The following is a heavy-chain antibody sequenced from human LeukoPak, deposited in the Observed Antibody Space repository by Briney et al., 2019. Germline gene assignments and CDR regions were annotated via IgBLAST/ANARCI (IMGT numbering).Heavy chain of an antibody. V-gene: IGHV4-39*07. Sequence: PSETLSLTCTVSGSSISSSSYYWGWIRQPPGKGLEWIGSIYYSGSTYYNPSLKSRVTISVDTSKNQFSLKLSSVTAADTAVYYCARVRSSSIEYYFDYWGQGTLVTVSS. CDR3: ARVRSSSIEYYFDY. D-gene: IGHD6-6*01. J-gene: IGHJ4*02. CDR2: IYYSGST. CDR1: GSSISSSSYY.